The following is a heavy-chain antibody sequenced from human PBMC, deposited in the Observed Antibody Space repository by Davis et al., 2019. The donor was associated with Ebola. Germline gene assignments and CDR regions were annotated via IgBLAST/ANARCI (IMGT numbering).Heavy chain of an antibody. CDR3: ARIIYGSGVSWFDP. D-gene: IGHD3-10*01. CDR1: GFTFSNAW. Sequence: GESLKISCAASGFTFSNAWMSWVRQAPGKGLEWVSAISGSGGSTYYADSVKGRFTISRHNSKNTLYLQMNSLRAEDTAVYYCARIIYGSGVSWFDPWGQGTLVTVSS. CDR2: ISGSGGST. V-gene: IGHV3-23*01. J-gene: IGHJ5*02.